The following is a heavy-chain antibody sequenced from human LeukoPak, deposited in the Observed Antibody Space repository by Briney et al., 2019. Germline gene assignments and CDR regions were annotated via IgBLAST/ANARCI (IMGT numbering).Heavy chain of an antibody. Sequence: SVKVSCKASGGTFSSYAISWVRQAPGQGLEWMGRIIPILGIANYAQKFQGRVTITADKSTSTAYMELSSLRSEDTAVYYCARGTTLTREAYYYYYMDVWGKGTTVTVSS. CDR2: IIPILGIA. J-gene: IGHJ6*03. CDR1: GGTFSSYA. CDR3: ARGTTLTREAYYYYYMDV. V-gene: IGHV1-69*04. D-gene: IGHD4-11*01.